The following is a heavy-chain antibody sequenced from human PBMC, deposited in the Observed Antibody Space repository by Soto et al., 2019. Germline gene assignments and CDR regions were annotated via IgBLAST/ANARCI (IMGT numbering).Heavy chain of an antibody. CDR2: ISSSGSTI. CDR1: GFTFSDYY. D-gene: IGHD6-19*01. J-gene: IGHJ5*02. V-gene: IGHV3-11*01. Sequence: KLGGSLRLSCAASGFTFSDYYMSWIRQAPGKGLEWVSYISSSGSTIYYADSVKGRFTISRDNAKNSLYLQMNSLRAEDTAVYYCARDVGSVAGAWFDPWGQGTLVTVSS. CDR3: ARDVGSVAGAWFDP.